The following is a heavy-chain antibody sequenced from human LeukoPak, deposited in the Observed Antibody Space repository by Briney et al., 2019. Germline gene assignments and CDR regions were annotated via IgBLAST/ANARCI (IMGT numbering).Heavy chain of an antibody. D-gene: IGHD2-8*02. CDR1: GFTFSSYA. CDR3: ARSDSTDFDY. CDR2: ISYDGSNK. J-gene: IGHJ4*02. V-gene: IGHV3-30-3*01. Sequence: GRSLRLSCAASGFTFSSYAMHWVRQAPGKGLEWVAVISYDGSNKYYADSVKGRFTISRDNSKNTLYLQMNSLRAEDTAVYYCARSDSTDFDYWGQGTLVTVSS.